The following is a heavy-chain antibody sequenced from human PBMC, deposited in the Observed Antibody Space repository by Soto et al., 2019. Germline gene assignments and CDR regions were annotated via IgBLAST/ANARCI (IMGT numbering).Heavy chain of an antibody. D-gene: IGHD6-19*01. CDR3: AKGEVSYTTGWYNDY. V-gene: IGHV4-4*08. CDR2: IWSSGST. Sequence: QVQLQESGPGLVKPSETMSLTCTVSGVSLSNSYCSWARQPPGKGLEWIGHIWSSGSTNYNPSLRSRVTLSVDTSKHQVSLQLSSVTATDTAVYYCAKGEVSYTTGWYNDYWGQGTLVTVSS. J-gene: IGHJ4*02. CDR1: GVSLSNSY.